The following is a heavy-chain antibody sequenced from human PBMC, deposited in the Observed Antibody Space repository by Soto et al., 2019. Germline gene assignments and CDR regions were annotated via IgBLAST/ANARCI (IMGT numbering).Heavy chain of an antibody. V-gene: IGHV3-74*01. CDR3: ARGRVRVVPAAAGLAFDI. CDR2: INSDGSST. Sequence: GGSLRLSCAASGFTFSSYWMHWVRQAPGKGLVWVSRINSDGSSTSYADSVKGQFTISRDNAKNTLNLQMNNLRAEDTAGYYCARGRVRVVPAAAGLAFDIWGQGTMVTVSS. J-gene: IGHJ3*02. D-gene: IGHD2-2*01. CDR1: GFTFSSYW.